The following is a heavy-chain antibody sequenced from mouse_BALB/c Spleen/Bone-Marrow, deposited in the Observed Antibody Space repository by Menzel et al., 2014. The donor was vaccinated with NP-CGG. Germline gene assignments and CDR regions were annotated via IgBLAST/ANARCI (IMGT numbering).Heavy chain of an antibody. J-gene: IGHJ2*01. CDR1: GFNIKDTY. CDR3: ARYRLGTYFAY. D-gene: IGHD2-14*01. V-gene: IGHV14-3*02. CDR2: VDPANGNT. Sequence: VQLQQSGAELVKPGASVKLSCTASGFNIKDTYMHWVKQGPEQGLEWIGRVDPANGNTKYDPKFQGKATITADTSSNTAYLQLCILTSEDTAVYYCARYRLGTYFAYWGQGTPLTVSS.